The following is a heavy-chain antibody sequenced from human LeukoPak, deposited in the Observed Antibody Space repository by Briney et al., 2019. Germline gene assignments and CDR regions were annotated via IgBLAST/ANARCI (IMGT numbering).Heavy chain of an antibody. V-gene: IGHV4-34*01. D-gene: IGHD3-3*01. CDR3: ARHFRLRFLEWLEDNGMDV. CDR1: GGSFSGYY. CDR2: INHSGST. Sequence: KTSETLSLTCAVYGGSFSGYYWSWIRQPPGKGLEWIGEINHSGSTNYNPSLKSRVTISVDTSKNQFSLKLSSVTAADTAVYYCARHFRLRFLEWLEDNGMDVWGQGTTVTVSS. J-gene: IGHJ6*02.